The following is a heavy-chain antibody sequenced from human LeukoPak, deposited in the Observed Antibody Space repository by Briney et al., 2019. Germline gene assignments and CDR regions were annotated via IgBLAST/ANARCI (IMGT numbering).Heavy chain of an antibody. D-gene: IGHD3-10*01. CDR1: GFTFSSYA. J-gene: IGHJ3*02. Sequence: PGGSLRLSCAATGFTFSSYAMSWVRQAPGKGPEWVSGISGSGDYTYHADSVKGRFTISRDNSQNTLHLQMNSLRVEDTAVYYCVKDWGVLPDYTADGFDIWGPGTMVTVSS. CDR2: ISGSGDYT. CDR3: VKDWGVLPDYTADGFDI. V-gene: IGHV3-23*01.